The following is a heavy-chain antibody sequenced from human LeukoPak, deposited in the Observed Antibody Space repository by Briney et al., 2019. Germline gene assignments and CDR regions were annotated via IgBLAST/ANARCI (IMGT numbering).Heavy chain of an antibody. CDR1: GYTFSDYG. V-gene: IGHV1-18*01. J-gene: IGHJ4*02. CDR2: ISGYNGNT. D-gene: IGHD3-22*01. Sequence: ASVRVSCKASGYTFSDYGISWVRQAPGQGLEWMGWISGYNGNTISAQKFQDRVTMTTDTSTSTAYMELRSLRSDDTAVYYCARLDRSGYYYQDYWGQGTVVTVSS. CDR3: ARLDRSGYYYQDY.